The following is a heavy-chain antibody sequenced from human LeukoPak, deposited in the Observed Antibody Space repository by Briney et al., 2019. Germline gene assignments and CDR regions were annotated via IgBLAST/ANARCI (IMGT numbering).Heavy chain of an antibody. CDR2: ISGSGGNI. V-gene: IGHV3-23*01. CDR1: GFTFTYHA. CDR3: AKGRYSGYGYFDY. J-gene: IGHJ4*02. D-gene: IGHD5-12*01. Sequence: GGFLRLSCAASGFTFTYHAMNWVRQAPGKGLEWVSGISGSGGNIYYADSVKGRFTISRDNSKNTLYLQMNSLRAEDTALYYCAKGRYSGYGYFDYWGRGTLVTVSS.